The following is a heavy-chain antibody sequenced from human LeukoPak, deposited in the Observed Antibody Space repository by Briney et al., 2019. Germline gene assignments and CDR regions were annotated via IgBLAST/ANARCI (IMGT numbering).Heavy chain of an antibody. J-gene: IGHJ5*01. V-gene: IGHV4-39*01. D-gene: IGHD2-2*01. CDR3: ARSLGSRSWIGNWFDS. CDR2: IYYTGST. Sequence: SETLSLTCTVSGGSISSSRNCWGWIRQPPGKGLEWIGSIYYTGSTYYNPSLRSRVTISVDTSKNQFALRLTSVTAADTAVYYCARSLGSRSWIGNWFDSWGQGTLVTASS. CDR1: GGSISSSRNC.